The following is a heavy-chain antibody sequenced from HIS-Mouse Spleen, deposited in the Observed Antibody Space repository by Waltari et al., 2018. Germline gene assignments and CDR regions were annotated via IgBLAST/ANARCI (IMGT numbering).Heavy chain of an antibody. CDR3: ARGRTNGAMIPLDAFDI. CDR2: INPNSGGT. CDR1: GYTFTGYI. J-gene: IGHJ3*02. V-gene: IGHV1-2*02. D-gene: IGHD2-2*01. Sequence: QVQLVQSGAEVKKPGASVQVSCKASGYTFTGYIIPWVRQAPGQGLEWMGWINPNSGGTNYAQKFQGRVTMTRDTSISTAYMELSRLRSDDTAVYYCARGRTNGAMIPLDAFDIWGQGTMVTVSS.